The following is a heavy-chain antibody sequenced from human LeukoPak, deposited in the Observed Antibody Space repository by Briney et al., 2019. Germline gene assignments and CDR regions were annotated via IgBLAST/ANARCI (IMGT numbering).Heavy chain of an antibody. CDR1: GFTFSSYS. J-gene: IGHJ4*02. CDR2: ISSSSSTI. D-gene: IGHD4/OR15-4a*01. CDR3: ARRAGAYSHPYDY. V-gene: IGHV3-48*01. Sequence: GGSLRLSCAASGFTFSSYSMNWVRQAPGKGLEWVSYISSSSSTIYYADSVKGRFTISRDNSKNTLFLQMNSLRAEDTAVYYCARRAGAYSHPYDYWGQGTLVTVSS.